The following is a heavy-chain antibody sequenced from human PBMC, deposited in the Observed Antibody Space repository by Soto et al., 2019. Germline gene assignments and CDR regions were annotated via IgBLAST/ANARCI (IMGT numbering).Heavy chain of an antibody. J-gene: IGHJ4*02. CDR3: ARGPNYRSGYYPRHFDY. D-gene: IGHD3-3*01. Sequence: SETLSLTCAVYGGSFSGYYWSWIRQPPGKGLEWIGEINHSGSTNYNPSLKSRVTISVDTSKNQFSLKLCSVTAADTAVYYCARGPNYRSGYYPRHFDYWGQGTLVTVSS. V-gene: IGHV4-34*01. CDR2: INHSGST. CDR1: GGSFSGYY.